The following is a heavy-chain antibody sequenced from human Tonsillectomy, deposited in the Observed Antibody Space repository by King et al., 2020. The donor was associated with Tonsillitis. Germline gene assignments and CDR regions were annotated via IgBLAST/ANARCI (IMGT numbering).Heavy chain of an antibody. CDR1: GFTFSIYG. Sequence: QVQLVESGGGVVQPGRSLRLSCAASGFTFSIYGMHWVRQAPGKGLEWVAVIWYDGSNKYYADSVKGRFTISRDNSKNTLYLQMNSLRAEDTAVYYCAREKELVIDYWGQGTLVTVSS. V-gene: IGHV3-33*01. D-gene: IGHD6-13*01. CDR3: AREKELVIDY. J-gene: IGHJ4*02. CDR2: IWYDGSNK.